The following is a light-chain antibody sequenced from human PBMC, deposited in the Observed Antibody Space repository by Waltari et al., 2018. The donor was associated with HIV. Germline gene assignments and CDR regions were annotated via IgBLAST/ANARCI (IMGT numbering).Light chain of an antibody. J-gene: IGLJ2*01. CDR3: QVWDSSSDNLVV. CDR2: DDS. V-gene: IGLV3-21*02. CDR1: NIGTKS. Sequence: SYVVTQPPSVSVAPGQTARITYGGNNIGTKSVHLYQQKPGQAPVLVVYDDSDRPSGIPERFSGSNSGNTATLTISRVEAGDEADYHCQVWDSSSDNLVVFGGGTKLTVL.